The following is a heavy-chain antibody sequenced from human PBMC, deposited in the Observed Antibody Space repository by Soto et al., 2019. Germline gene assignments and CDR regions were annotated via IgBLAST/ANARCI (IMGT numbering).Heavy chain of an antibody. CDR1: GFTFTSSA. CDR2: IVVGSGNT. CDR3: AAGIGGENSGPYGMNV. D-gene: IGHD3-10*01. Sequence: ASVKVSCKASGFTFTSSAMQWVRQARGQRLEWIGWIVVGSGNTNYAQKFQERVTITREMSTSTAYMELSRLRSEDTAVYYCAAGIGGENSGPYGMNVGGQGSTVTVAS. V-gene: IGHV1-58*02. J-gene: IGHJ6*02.